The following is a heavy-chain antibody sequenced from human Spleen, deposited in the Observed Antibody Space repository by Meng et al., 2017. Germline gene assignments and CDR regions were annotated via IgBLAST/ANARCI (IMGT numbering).Heavy chain of an antibody. V-gene: IGHV3-11*04. CDR1: GFTFSDYY. Sequence: GESLKISCAASGFTFSDYYMSWIRQAPGKGLEWVSYISSSGSTIYYADSVKGRFTISRDNAKNSLYLQMNSLRAEDTAVYYCAREGGITMVRGTSAFNWGQGTLVTVSS. D-gene: IGHD3-10*01. CDR3: AREGGITMVRGTSAFN. J-gene: IGHJ4*02. CDR2: ISSSGSTI.